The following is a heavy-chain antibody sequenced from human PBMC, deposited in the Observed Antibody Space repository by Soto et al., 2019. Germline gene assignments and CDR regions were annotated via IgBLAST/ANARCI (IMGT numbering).Heavy chain of an antibody. J-gene: IGHJ4*02. CDR2: IGTAGDT. Sequence: EVQLVESGGGLVQPGGSLRLSCAASGFTFSSYDMHWVRQATGKGLEWVSAIGTAGDTYYPGSVKGRFTISRENAKNSLYLQMNSLRAGDTAVYYCARVGSLGSSVFFDYWGQGTLVTVSS. V-gene: IGHV3-13*01. CDR3: ARVGSLGSSVFFDY. CDR1: GFTFSSYD. D-gene: IGHD6-6*01.